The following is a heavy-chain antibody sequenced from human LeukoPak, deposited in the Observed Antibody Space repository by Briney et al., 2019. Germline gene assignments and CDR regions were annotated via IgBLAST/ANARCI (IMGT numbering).Heavy chain of an antibody. J-gene: IGHJ5*02. CDR1: GGTFSSYT. D-gene: IGHD3-10*01. CDR2: IIPILGIA. Sequence: GSSVKVSCKXSGGTFSSYTISWVRQAPGQGLEWMGRIIPILGIANYAQKFQGRVTITADKTTSTAYMELSSLRSEDTAVYYCALPYYGSGSVNWFDPWGQGTLVTVSS. CDR3: ALPYYGSGSVNWFDP. V-gene: IGHV1-69*02.